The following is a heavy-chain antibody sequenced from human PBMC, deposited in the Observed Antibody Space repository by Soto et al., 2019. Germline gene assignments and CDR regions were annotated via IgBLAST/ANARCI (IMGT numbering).Heavy chain of an antibody. CDR1: GGSFSGYY. D-gene: IGHD6-13*01. V-gene: IGHV4-34*01. CDR2: INHSGRT. Sequence: ETLSLTCAVYGGSFSGYYWSWIRQPPGKGLGWIGEINHSGRTNYNPSLKSRFTISVDTSKNQFSLKLSSVTAADTAVYYWARGGAAAWAFYIWGQGTMVTVSS. CDR3: ARGGAAAWAFYI. J-gene: IGHJ3*02.